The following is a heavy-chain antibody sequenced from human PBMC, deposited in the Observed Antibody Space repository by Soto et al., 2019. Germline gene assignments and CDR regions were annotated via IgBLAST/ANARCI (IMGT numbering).Heavy chain of an antibody. Sequence: SETLSLTCAISGDSVSSNSAAWNWIRQSPSRGLEWLGRTYFRSKWFNDYALSVKSRITIRPDTSKNQFSLQLNSVTPEDTAVYYCARAWMTAILSCFDPWGQGTLVTVSS. CDR1: GDSVSSNSAA. CDR2: TYFRSKWFN. V-gene: IGHV6-1*01. J-gene: IGHJ5*02. CDR3: ARAWMTAILSCFDP. D-gene: IGHD2-21*02.